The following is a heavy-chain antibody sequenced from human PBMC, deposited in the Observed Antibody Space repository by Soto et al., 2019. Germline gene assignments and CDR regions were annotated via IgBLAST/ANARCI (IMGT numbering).Heavy chain of an antibody. CDR1: GYTFTSYY. CDR3: ARGRGGSSSLSISDYYYYGMDV. Sequence: ASVKVACKASGYTFTSYYMHWVRQAPGQGLEWMGIINPSGGSTSYAQKFQGRVTMTRDTSTSTVYMELRSLRSEDTAVYYCARGRGGSSSLSISDYYYYGMDVWGQGTTVTVSS. J-gene: IGHJ6*02. D-gene: IGHD6-6*01. V-gene: IGHV1-46*01. CDR2: INPSGGST.